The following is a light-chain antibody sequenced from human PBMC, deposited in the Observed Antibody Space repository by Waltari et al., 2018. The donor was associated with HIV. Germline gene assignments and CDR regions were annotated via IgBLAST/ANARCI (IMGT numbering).Light chain of an antibody. CDR2: QDS. CDR1: KLGDKY. J-gene: IGLJ2*01. Sequence: SYELTQPPSVSVSPGQTASITCSGDKLGDKYACWYQQKPGQSPVLVIYQDSKRPSGIPVRFPGSNSGNTATLTISGTQAMDEADYYCQAWDSSTGVFGGGTKLTVL. V-gene: IGLV3-1*01. CDR3: QAWDSSTGV.